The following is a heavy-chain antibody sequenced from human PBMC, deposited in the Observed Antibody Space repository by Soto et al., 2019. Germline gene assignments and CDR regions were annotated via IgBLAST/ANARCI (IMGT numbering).Heavy chain of an antibody. Sequence: PSETLSLTCTVSGGSISSYYWSWIRQPPGKGLEWIGYIYYSGSTNYNPSLKSRVTISVDTSKNQFSLKLSSVTAADTAVYYCARVSVDYYDSSGYSSFDYWGQGTLVTVSS. D-gene: IGHD3-22*01. CDR1: GGSISSYY. CDR2: IYYSGST. J-gene: IGHJ4*02. V-gene: IGHV4-59*01. CDR3: ARVSVDYYDSSGYSSFDY.